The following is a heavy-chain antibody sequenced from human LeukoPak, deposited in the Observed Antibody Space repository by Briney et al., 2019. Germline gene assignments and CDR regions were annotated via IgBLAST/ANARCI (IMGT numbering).Heavy chain of an antibody. CDR3: ARSSRGVAAAGTRLGY. D-gene: IGHD6-13*01. Sequence: ASVKVSCTASGYTFTSYGISWVRQAPGQGLEWMGWISAYNGNTNYAQKLQGRVTMTTDTSTSTAYMELRSLRSDDTAVYYCARSSRGVAAAGTRLGYWGQGTLVTVSS. CDR1: GYTFTSYG. V-gene: IGHV1-18*01. CDR2: ISAYNGNT. J-gene: IGHJ4*02.